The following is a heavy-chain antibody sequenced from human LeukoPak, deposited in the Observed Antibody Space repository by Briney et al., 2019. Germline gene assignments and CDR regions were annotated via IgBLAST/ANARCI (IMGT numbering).Heavy chain of an antibody. D-gene: IGHD6-19*01. J-gene: IGHJ3*02. CDR2: INHSGST. Sequence: SETLSLTCAVYGGSFSGYYWSWIRQPPGKGLEWIGEINHSGSTNYNPSLKSRVTISVDTSKNQFSLKLSSVTAADTAVYYCARKMTIAVAGTVAFDIWGQGTMVTVSS. V-gene: IGHV4-34*01. CDR1: GGSFSGYY. CDR3: ARKMTIAVAGTVAFDI.